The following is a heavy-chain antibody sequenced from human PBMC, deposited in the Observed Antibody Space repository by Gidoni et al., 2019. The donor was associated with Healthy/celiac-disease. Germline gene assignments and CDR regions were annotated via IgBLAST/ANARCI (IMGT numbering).Heavy chain of an antibody. CDR2: FDPEDGET. V-gene: IGHV1-24*01. CDR3: ATRVLERRYGMDV. Sequence: QVQLVQSGAELKKPGASVKVPCKVSGHSLTDLSMHWVRQAAGKGLEWMGGFDPEDGETIYEQEFQGRVTMTEDKSTDTAYMELSSLRSEDTAVYYCATRVLERRYGMDVWGQGTTVTVSS. J-gene: IGHJ6*02. CDR1: GHSLTDLS. D-gene: IGHD1-1*01.